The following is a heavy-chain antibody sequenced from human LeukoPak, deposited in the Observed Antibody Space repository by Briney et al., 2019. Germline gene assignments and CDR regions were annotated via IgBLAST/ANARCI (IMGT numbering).Heavy chain of an antibody. CDR1: GYTFTGCY. D-gene: IGHD2-2*01. Sequence: ASVKVSCKASGYTFTGCYMHWVRQVPGQGLEWMGWINPNSGGTNYAQKFQGRVTMTRDTSISTAYMELSRLRSDDTAVYYCARDRYCSSTSCYALDPWGQGTLVTVSS. CDR2: INPNSGGT. V-gene: IGHV1-2*02. CDR3: ARDRYCSSTSCYALDP. J-gene: IGHJ5*02.